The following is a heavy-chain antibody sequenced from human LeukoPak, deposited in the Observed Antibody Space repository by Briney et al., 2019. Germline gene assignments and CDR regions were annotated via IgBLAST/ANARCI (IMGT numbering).Heavy chain of an antibody. J-gene: IGHJ4*02. CDR1: GYTFTSYD. D-gene: IGHD3-3*01. Sequence: GASVKVSCKASGYTFTSYDINWVRQATGQGLEWMGWMNPNSGGTNYAQKFQGRVTMTRDTSISTAYMELSRLRSDDTAVYYCARAGRGDFWSGYQPGPFDYWGQGTLVTVSS. CDR2: MNPNSGGT. CDR3: ARAGRGDFWSGYQPGPFDY. V-gene: IGHV1-2*02.